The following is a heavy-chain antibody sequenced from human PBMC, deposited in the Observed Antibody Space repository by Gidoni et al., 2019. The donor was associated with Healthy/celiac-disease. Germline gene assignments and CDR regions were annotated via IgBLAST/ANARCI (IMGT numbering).Heavy chain of an antibody. V-gene: IGHV4-31*03. CDR2: IYYSGST. CDR1: SGSISSGGYY. D-gene: IGHD3-9*01. J-gene: IGHJ5*02. CDR3: ASSRPLRYFDWLDPLFEYWFDP. Sequence: QVQLQESGPGLVKPSQTLSLTCTVSSGSISSGGYYWSWSRQHPGKGLEWIGYIYYSGSTYYNPSLKSRVTISVDTSKNQFSLKLSSVTAADTAVYYCASSRPLRYFDWLDPLFEYWFDPWGQGTLVTVSS.